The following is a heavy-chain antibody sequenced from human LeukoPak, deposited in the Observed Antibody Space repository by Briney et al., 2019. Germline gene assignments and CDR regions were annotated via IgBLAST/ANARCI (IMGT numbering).Heavy chain of an antibody. CDR1: GGSISSGSYY. CDR2: FYNRGIT. D-gene: IGHD2-2*01. J-gene: IGHJ3*02. CDR3: ASPGLYCSGTCYHPLDI. Sequence: PSETLSLTCTVSGGSISSGSYYWGWLRQPPGKGLEWIRSFYNRGITYYNPSLESRVAMSVDTSKNQFSLKLSSLTAADTAVYYCASPGLYCSGTCYHPLDIWGQGTMVTVTS. V-gene: IGHV4-39*01.